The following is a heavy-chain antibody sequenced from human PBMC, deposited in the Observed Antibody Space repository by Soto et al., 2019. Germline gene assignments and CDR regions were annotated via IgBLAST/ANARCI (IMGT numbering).Heavy chain of an antibody. D-gene: IGHD3-22*01. CDR1: GGTFSSYA. CDR3: ATVPFYELIGWFDP. CDR2: IIPIFGTA. V-gene: IGHV1-69*13. J-gene: IGHJ5*02. Sequence: GASVKVSCKASGGTFSSYAISWVRQAPGQGLEWMGGIIPIFGTANYAQKFQGRVTITADESTSTAYMELSSLRSEDTAVYYCATVPFYELIGWFDPWGQGTLVTVSS.